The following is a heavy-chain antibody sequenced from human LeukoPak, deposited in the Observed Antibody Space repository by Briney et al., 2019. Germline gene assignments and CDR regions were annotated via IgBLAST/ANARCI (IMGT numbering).Heavy chain of an antibody. CDR3: ARTGGGDFWSGYCY. D-gene: IGHD3-3*01. J-gene: IGHJ4*02. Sequence: PGGSLRLSCAASGFTFDDYGMSWVRQAPGKGLEWVSGINWNGGSTGYADSVKGRFTISRDNAKNSLYLQMNSLRAEDTALYYCARTGGGDFWSGYCYRGQGTLVTVSS. CDR2: INWNGGST. CDR1: GFTFDDYG. V-gene: IGHV3-20*04.